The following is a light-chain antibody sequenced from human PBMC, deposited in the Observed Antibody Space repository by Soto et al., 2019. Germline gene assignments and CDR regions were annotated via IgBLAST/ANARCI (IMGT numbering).Light chain of an antibody. V-gene: IGKV1-39*01. Sequence: DIQMTQSPSSLSASVGDRVTITCRASQSISSYLNWYQQKPGKATKLLIYAASSLQSGVPSRFSGSGSGTDFTLTISSLQPEDFATYYCQQSYSTPRTSGQGTKVEIK. CDR1: QSISSY. CDR2: AAS. J-gene: IGKJ1*01. CDR3: QQSYSTPRT.